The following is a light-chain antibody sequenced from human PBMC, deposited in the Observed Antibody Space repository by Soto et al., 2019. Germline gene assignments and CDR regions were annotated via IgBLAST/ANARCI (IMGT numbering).Light chain of an antibody. CDR1: SSNIGSAY. Sequence: QSVLTQPPSASGTPGQTVTISCSGSSSNIGSAYIYWYQHLPGTAPKLLIYRNNQRPSGVPDRFSASKSGTSASLAISGLRSEDDADYYCQSYDSSLSGWVFGGGTKLTVL. CDR3: QSYDSSLSGWV. J-gene: IGLJ3*02. V-gene: IGLV1-47*01. CDR2: RNN.